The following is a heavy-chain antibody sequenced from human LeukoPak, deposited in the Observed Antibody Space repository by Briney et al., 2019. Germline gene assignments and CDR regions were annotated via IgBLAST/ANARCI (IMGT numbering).Heavy chain of an antibody. D-gene: IGHD6-13*01. CDR3: ARHYTLVTAPGAYYMDV. V-gene: IGHV4-39*01. J-gene: IGHJ6*03. CDR2: ISYSGST. CDR1: DGSISSSSYY. Sequence: SETLSLTCTVSDGSISSSSYYWGWVRQPPGKGLEWIGSISYSGSTYYNPSLKSRVTISVDTSKNQFSLNLSSVTATDTAVYFCARHYTLVTAPGAYYMDVWGKGTTVTVSS.